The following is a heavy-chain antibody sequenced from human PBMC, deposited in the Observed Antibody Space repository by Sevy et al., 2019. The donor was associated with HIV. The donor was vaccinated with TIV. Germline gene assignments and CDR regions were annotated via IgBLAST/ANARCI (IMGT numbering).Heavy chain of an antibody. CDR2: INGRGGST. CDR1: GYSFSSYA. CDR3: ARPSPRIAAAASAFYDN. V-gene: IGHV3-23*01. J-gene: IGHJ4*02. Sequence: GGSLRLSCVVSGYSFSSYAISWVRQAPGKGLEWVSTINGRGGSTYYADSLKGRFTISRDNPKNTLFLQMINLRVDDTALYYCARPSPRIAAAASAFYDNWGQGTLVTVSS. D-gene: IGHD6-13*01.